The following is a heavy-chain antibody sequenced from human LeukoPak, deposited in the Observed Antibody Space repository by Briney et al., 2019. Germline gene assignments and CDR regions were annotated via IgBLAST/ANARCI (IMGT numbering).Heavy chain of an antibody. D-gene: IGHD3-22*01. CDR3: AKEIHDSSGYYSYFDC. CDR1: GFTFSSYA. V-gene: IGHV3-23*01. J-gene: IGHJ4*02. CDR2: ISASGGST. Sequence: PGGSLRLSCAASGFTFSSYAMTWVRQAPGKGLEWVSSISASGGSTYNADSVKGRFTISRDNSKNTFYLQMNSLRAEDTAVYYCAKEIHDSSGYYSYFDCWGQGTLVTVSS.